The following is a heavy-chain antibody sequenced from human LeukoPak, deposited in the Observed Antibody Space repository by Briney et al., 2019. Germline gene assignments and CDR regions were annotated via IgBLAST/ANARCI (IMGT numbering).Heavy chain of an antibody. CDR3: ARDNGYSYGFAFFDY. J-gene: IGHJ4*02. CDR1: GFIFSNYV. V-gene: IGHV3-21*01. Sequence: GGSLRLSCAASGFIFSNYVMNWVRQAPGKGLEWVSSISSSSSYIYYADSVKGRFTISRDNAKNSLYLQMNSLRAEDTAVYYCARDNGYSYGFAFFDYWGQGTLVTVSS. D-gene: IGHD5-18*01. CDR2: ISSSSSYI.